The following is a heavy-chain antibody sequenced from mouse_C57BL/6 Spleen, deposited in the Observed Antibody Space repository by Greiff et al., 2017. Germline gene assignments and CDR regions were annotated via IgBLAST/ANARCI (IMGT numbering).Heavy chain of an antibody. CDR3: ARSTMVTTWFAY. V-gene: IGHV1-7*01. J-gene: IGHJ3*01. D-gene: IGHD2-2*01. CDR1: GYTFTSYW. CDR2: INPSSGYT. Sequence: QVQLKESGAELAKPGASVKLSCKASGYTFTSYWMHWVKQRPGQVLEWIGYINPSSGYTKYNQKFKDKATLTADKSSSTAYMQLSSLTYEDYAVYYCARSTMVTTWFAYWGQGTLVTVSA.